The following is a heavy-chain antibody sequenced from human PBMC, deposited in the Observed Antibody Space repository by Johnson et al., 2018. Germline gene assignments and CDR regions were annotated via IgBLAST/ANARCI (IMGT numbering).Heavy chain of an antibody. Sequence: QVQLVQSGGGVVQPGRSXRLSCAASGFTFSSYAIHWVRQAPGKGLEWVAAISYDGTNKYYADPVKGRFTISRDNSKNTLYLQMNRLRAEDTAVYYCAKDPLRFLVYGRGGTDGWGQGTTVTVSS. D-gene: IGHD3-3*01. CDR2: ISYDGTNK. V-gene: IGHV3-30*04. CDR3: AKDPLRFLVYGRGGTDG. CDR1: GFTFSSYA. J-gene: IGHJ6*02.